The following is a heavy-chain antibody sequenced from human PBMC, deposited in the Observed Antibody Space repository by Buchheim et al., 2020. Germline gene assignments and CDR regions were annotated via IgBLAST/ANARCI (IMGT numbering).Heavy chain of an antibody. D-gene: IGHD1-26*01. CDR3: ARDNNRVGATTGFDY. Sequence: QVQLQESGPGLVKPSETLSLTCTVSGGSISSYYWSWIRQPPGKGLEWIGYIYYSGSTNYNPSLKSRVTISVDTSKNQFSLKLSSVTAADTAVYYCARDNNRVGATTGFDYWGQGTL. V-gene: IGHV4-59*01. J-gene: IGHJ4*02. CDR1: GGSISSYY. CDR2: IYYSGST.